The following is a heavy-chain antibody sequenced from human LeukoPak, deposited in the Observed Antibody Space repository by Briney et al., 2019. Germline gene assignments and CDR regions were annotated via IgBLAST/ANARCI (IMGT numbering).Heavy chain of an antibody. V-gene: IGHV2-70*16. Sequence: TLSLTCTVSGGSISSYYWSWIRQPPGKALEWLARIDWDDDKFYSTSLKSRLTISKDTSKNQVVLTMTNMDPVDTATYYCTRISADSGSSPFDYWGQGTLVTVSS. CDR3: TRISADSGSSPFDY. CDR2: IDWDDDK. CDR1: GGSISSYYW. J-gene: IGHJ4*02. D-gene: IGHD6-6*01.